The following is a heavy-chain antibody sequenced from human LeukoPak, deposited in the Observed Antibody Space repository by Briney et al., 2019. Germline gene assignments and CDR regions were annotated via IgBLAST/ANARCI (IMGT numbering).Heavy chain of an antibody. CDR3: ARGGYSSSPGDYYGMDV. Sequence: PGGSLRLSCAASGFTFSSYSMDWVRQAPGKGLEWISDISSGTSTIYYADSVKGRFTISRDNAKNSLYLQMDSLRDEDTAVYYCARGGYSSSPGDYYGMDVWGQGTTVTVSS. V-gene: IGHV3-48*02. CDR2: ISSGTSTI. D-gene: IGHD6-6*01. J-gene: IGHJ6*02. CDR1: GFTFSSYS.